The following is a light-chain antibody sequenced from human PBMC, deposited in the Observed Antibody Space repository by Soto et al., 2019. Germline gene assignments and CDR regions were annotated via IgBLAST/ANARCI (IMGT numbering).Light chain of an antibody. J-gene: IGKJ1*01. CDR1: QGILTY. CDR2: AAS. V-gene: IGKV1-27*01. CDR3: QQYYSTPGT. Sequence: DIQITQNTSSLSASVGDRVTITCRASQGILTYLAWYQQKPGQVPELLIQAASTLQPGVPSRFSGSGYGTEFTLTISSLQAEDVAVYYCQQYYSTPGTFGQG.